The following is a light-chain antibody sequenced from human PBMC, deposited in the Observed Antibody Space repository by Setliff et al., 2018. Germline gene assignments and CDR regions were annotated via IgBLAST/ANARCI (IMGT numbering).Light chain of an antibody. J-gene: IGLJ1*01. CDR2: DVS. V-gene: IGLV2-14*03. Sequence: HSVLTQPASVSGSPGQSITISCTGTSSDVGGYNYVSWYQQHPDKAPKPMIFDVSNRPSGVSNRFSGSKSGNTASLTISGLQAEDEADYYCSSYTSSSTQVFGTGTKVTVL. CDR1: SSDVGGYNY. CDR3: SSYTSSSTQV.